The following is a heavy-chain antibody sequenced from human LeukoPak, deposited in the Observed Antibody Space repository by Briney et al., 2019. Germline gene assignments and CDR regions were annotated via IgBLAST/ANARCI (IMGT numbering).Heavy chain of an antibody. V-gene: IGHV3-7*01. CDR2: IKQDGSEK. D-gene: IGHD6-19*01. J-gene: IGHJ6*02. Sequence: GGSLRLSCAASGLTFGTYWMNWIRQAPGKGLEWVANIKQDGSEKYYVDSVKGRFTISRDNAKNSVYLQMNSLRAEDTAVYYCARDQSSYYYYGMDVWGQGTTVAVSS. CDR3: ARDQSSYYYYGMDV. CDR1: GLTFGTYW.